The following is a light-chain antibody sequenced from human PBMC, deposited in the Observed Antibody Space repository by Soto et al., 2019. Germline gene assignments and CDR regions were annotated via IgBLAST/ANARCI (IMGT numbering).Light chain of an antibody. J-gene: IGKJ2*01. CDR1: QSISSW. CDR2: KAS. V-gene: IGKV1-5*03. CDR3: QQYNSYSGS. Sequence: DIQMTQSPSSVSASVGDRVTITCRASQSISSWLAWYQQKPGKAPKVLIYKASSLKSGVPSRFSGSGSGTEFTLTISSLQPDDFATYYCQQYNSYSGSFGQGTKLEIK.